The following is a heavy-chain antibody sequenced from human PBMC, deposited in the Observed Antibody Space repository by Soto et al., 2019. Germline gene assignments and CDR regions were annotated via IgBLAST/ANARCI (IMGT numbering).Heavy chain of an antibody. CDR2: INAGNGAT. CDR1: GYIFNNYV. J-gene: IGHJ4*02. Sequence: ASVKVSCKASGYIFNNYVLHWVRQAPGQRLEWVGWINAGNGATNYSQKFQGRVTITRDTSATTVYMVLYSLRSEDTAMYYCARVPATTVLTHYFDYWGQGILVTVSS. CDR3: ARVPATTVLTHYFDY. V-gene: IGHV1-3*01. D-gene: IGHD4-4*01.